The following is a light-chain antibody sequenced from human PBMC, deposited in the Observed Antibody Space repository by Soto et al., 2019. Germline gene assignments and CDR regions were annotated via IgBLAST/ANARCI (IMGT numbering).Light chain of an antibody. CDR1: QSVNSN. V-gene: IGKV3-20*01. J-gene: IGKJ1*01. Sequence: EIVMTQSPATLSVSPGERATLSCRASQSVNSNLAWYQQKPGQGPRLLIYGASSRATGIPDRFSGSGSGADFTLTISRLEPEDFAVYYCQQYGSSPAFGQGTKVDIK. CDR3: QQYGSSPA. CDR2: GAS.